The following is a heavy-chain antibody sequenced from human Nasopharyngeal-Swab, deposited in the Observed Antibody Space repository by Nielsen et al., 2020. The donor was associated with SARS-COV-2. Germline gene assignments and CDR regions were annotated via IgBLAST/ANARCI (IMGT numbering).Heavy chain of an antibody. V-gene: IGHV3-21*01. D-gene: IGHD3-3*01. CDR1: GFTFNNYN. CDR3: AGDGLDYDFWSAYFMDV. J-gene: IGHJ6*02. CDR2: ISSSSSYT. Sequence: GGSLRPSCAASGFTFNNYNFNWVRQAPGKGLEWVSSISSSSSYTYYADSVKGRFTISRDNATNSLYLQMNSRRAEDTAVYYCAGDGLDYDFWSAYFMDVWGQGTTVTVSS.